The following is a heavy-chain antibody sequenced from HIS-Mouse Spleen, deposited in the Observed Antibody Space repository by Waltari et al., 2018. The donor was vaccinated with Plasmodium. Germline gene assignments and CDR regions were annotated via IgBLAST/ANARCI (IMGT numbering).Heavy chain of an antibody. Sequence: QVQLVESGGGVVQPGRSLRLSCDAAGFTFRCYGMPMVRQAPAKGLEWVAVIWYDGSNKYYADSVKGRFTISRDNSKNTLYLQMNSLRAEDTAVYYCAKGAGAPGYFDLWGRGTLVTVSS. V-gene: IGHV3-33*06. CDR2: IWYDGSNK. J-gene: IGHJ2*01. CDR3: AKGAGAPGYFDL. CDR1: GFTFRCYG.